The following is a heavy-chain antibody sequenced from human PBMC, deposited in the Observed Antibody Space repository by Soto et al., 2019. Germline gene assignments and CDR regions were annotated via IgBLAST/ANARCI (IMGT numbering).Heavy chain of an antibody. V-gene: IGHV1-3*01. D-gene: IGHD3-10*01. CDR3: ARAGVRGSLNGEFDY. Sequence: QVQLVQSGAEVKKPGASVKVSCKASGYTFTSYAMHWVRQAPGQRLEWMGWINAGNGNTKYSQKFQGRVTITRDTSASTAYMELSSLRSEDTAVYYCARAGVRGSLNGEFDYWGQGTLVTVSS. J-gene: IGHJ4*02. CDR1: GYTFTSYA. CDR2: INAGNGNT.